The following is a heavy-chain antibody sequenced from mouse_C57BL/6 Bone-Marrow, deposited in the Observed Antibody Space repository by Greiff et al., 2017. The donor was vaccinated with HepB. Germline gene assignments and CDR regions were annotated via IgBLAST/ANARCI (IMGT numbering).Heavy chain of an antibody. D-gene: IGHD2-5*01. CDR2: IWSGGST. Sequence: QVQLQQSGPGLVQPSQSLSITCTVSGFSLTSYGVHWVRQSPGKGLEWLGVIWSGGSTDYNAAFISRLSISKDNSKSQVFLKMNSLQADDTAIYYCARKYYSNYGGFAYWGQGTLVTVSA. CDR1: GFSLTSYG. CDR3: ARKYYSNYGGFAY. V-gene: IGHV2-2*01. J-gene: IGHJ3*01.